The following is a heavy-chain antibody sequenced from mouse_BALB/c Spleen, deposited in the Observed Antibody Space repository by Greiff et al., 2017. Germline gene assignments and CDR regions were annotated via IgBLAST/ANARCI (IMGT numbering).Heavy chain of an antibody. Sequence: VKLVESGPGLVAPSQSLSITCTASGFSLTGYGVNWVRQPPGKGLEWLGMIWGDGSTDYNSAHKSRLSISKDNSTSQVFLKMNSLQTDDTARYYCARSTMITSRLQYYAMDYWGQGTSVTVSS. V-gene: IGHV2-6-7*01. CDR1: GFSLTGYG. J-gene: IGHJ4*01. CDR2: IWGDGST. D-gene: IGHD2-4*01. CDR3: ARSTMITSRLQYYAMDY.